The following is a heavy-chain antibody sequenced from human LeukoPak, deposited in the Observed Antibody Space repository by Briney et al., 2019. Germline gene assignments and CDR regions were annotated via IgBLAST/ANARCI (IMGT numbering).Heavy chain of an antibody. Sequence: GGSLRLSCAASGFTFSSYAMSWVRQAPGKGLGWVSTVTGGGDTTYYADSVRGRFTISRDNSKNTLFLQMNSLRAEDTAVYYCAKSPYIGSLIYLDYWGQGTLVTVSS. CDR1: GFTFSSYA. V-gene: IGHV3-23*01. CDR3: AKSPYIGSLIYLDY. D-gene: IGHD3-16*01. CDR2: VTGGGDTT. J-gene: IGHJ4*02.